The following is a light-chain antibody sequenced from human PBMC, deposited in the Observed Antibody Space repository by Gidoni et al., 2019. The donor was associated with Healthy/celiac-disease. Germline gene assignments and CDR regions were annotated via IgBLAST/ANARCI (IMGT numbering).Light chain of an antibody. V-gene: IGKV1-5*03. CDR2: KAS. Sequence: DNQMNQAPSTLSASVGYRVTITCRASQSISSWLAWYQQKPGKAPKLLIYKASSLESGVPSGFSCSGSGTEFTLTISSLQPDDFATYYCQQYNSYSWTFGQGTKVEIK. J-gene: IGKJ1*01. CDR3: QQYNSYSWT. CDR1: QSISSW.